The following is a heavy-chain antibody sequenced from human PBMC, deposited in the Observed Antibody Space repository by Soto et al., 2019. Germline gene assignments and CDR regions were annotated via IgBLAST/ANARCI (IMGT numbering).Heavy chain of an antibody. Sequence: PGGSLRLSCATSGFTFSRCDMNWVRQAPGMGLEWVANINPDGSVAMYVDSVKGRFTTSRDNAKNSLYLQMNSLRADDTAVYFCAGWGGHDYNYWGQGILVTVSS. J-gene: IGHJ4*02. CDR2: INPDGSVA. D-gene: IGHD3-16*01. CDR1: GFTFSRCD. V-gene: IGHV3-7*03. CDR3: AGWGGHDYNY.